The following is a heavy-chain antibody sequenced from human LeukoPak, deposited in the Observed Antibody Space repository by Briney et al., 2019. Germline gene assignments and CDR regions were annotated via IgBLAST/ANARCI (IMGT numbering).Heavy chain of an antibody. CDR1: GFIFSNYG. Sequence: GGSLRLSCAASGFIFSNYGMSWVRQAPGKGLEWVSSISSSSSYIYYADSVKGRFTISRDNAKNSLYLQMNSLRAEDTAVYYCARDWASVALDYWGQGTLVTVSS. D-gene: IGHD4-23*01. V-gene: IGHV3-21*01. CDR3: ARDWASVALDY. J-gene: IGHJ4*02. CDR2: ISSSSSYI.